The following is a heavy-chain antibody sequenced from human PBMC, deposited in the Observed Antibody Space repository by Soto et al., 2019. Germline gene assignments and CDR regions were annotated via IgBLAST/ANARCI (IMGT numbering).Heavy chain of an antibody. CDR2: ISGSGFKK. D-gene: IGHD1-26*01. CDR1: GFIFENFG. J-gene: IGHJ5*02. V-gene: IGHV3-23*01. CDR3: AKNQGVELVPLATVDWFDP. Sequence: GSLRLSCAASGFIFENFGMSWVRQAPGKGLEWISSISGSGFKKYYADSVKGRFTISRSNSKSTVYLELNNLSAEDTAVYHCAKNQGVELVPLATVDWFDPWGQGSVVTVSS.